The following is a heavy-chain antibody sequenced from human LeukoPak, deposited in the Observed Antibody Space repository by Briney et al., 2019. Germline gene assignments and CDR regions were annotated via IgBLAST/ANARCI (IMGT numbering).Heavy chain of an antibody. V-gene: IGHV1-18*01. CDR3: ARDYVWGSYRPTHDAFDI. D-gene: IGHD3-16*02. J-gene: IGHJ3*02. CDR2: ISAYKGNT. Sequence: ASVKVSCKASGYTFTSYAMHWVRQAPGQRLEWMGWISAYKGNTNYAQKLQGRVTKTTDTSTSTAYMELRSLRSDDTAVYYCARDYVWGSYRPTHDAFDIWGQGTMVTVSS. CDR1: GYTFTSYA.